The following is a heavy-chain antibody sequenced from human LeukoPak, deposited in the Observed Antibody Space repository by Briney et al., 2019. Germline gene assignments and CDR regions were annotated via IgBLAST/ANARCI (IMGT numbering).Heavy chain of an antibody. CDR2: IYHTGST. Sequence: PSETLSLTCTVSGYSISSGYYWGWIRQPPGKGLEWIGSIYHTGSTYYNPSLKSRVTISVDPSKNQFSLKLSSVTAADTAVYYCARAPIQYHFDYWGQGTLVTVSS. J-gene: IGHJ4*02. V-gene: IGHV4-38-2*02. CDR3: ARAPIQYHFDY. D-gene: IGHD4-11*01. CDR1: GYSISSGYY.